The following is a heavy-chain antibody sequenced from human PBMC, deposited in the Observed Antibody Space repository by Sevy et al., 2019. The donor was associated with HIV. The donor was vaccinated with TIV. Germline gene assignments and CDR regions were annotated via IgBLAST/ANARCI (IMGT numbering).Heavy chain of an antibody. Sequence: SESLSLTCTVSGGSITSLYWNWIRQPPGKGLEWIANIYYNGNINYNPSVKSRVTLSIDTSKNQFSLRLSSVTAADTAMYYCAGENAWGRGYSWGQGTLVTVSS. J-gene: IGHJ4*02. CDR1: GGSITSLY. CDR3: AGENAWGRGYS. CDR2: IYYNGNI. D-gene: IGHD1-26*01. V-gene: IGHV4-59*08.